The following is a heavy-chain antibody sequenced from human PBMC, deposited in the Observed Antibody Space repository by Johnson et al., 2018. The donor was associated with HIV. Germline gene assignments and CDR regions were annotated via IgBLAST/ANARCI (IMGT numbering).Heavy chain of an antibody. Sequence: VQLVESGGGVVQPGRSLRLSCAVSGFTVSNNYVSWVRQAPGKGLEWVSVIYASGDTYHAASVKGRFTISRDNSKNTLYLQMNGLGPEDTAVYYCAKDGRDDLRAFDIWGQGTMVTVSS. D-gene: IGHD5-24*01. CDR2: IYASGDT. CDR3: AKDGRDDLRAFDI. V-gene: IGHV3-66*02. CDR1: GFTVSNNY. J-gene: IGHJ3*02.